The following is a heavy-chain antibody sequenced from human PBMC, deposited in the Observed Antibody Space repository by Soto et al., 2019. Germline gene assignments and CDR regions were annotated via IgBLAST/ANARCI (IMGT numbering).Heavy chain of an antibody. V-gene: IGHV3-7*01. Sequence: EVQLVEHGGGLAQPGGSLRLSCAASGFTFGSFWMSWVRQAPGKGLEWVANIKEDGSEKHYVESVKGRFTISRDNAKHSLYLQTNRLRAEDTAVYYCARDKITGLFDYWGQGTLVTVSS. CDR2: IKEDGSEK. J-gene: IGHJ4*02. CDR1: GFTFGSFW. D-gene: IGHD2-8*02. CDR3: ARDKITGLFDY.